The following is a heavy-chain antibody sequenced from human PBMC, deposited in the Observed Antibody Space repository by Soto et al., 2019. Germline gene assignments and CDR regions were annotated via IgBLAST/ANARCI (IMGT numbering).Heavy chain of an antibody. CDR3: ARAPFCSSTSCYGGVDY. Sequence: PGGSLRLSCAASGFTFSSYGMHWVRQAPGKGLEWVAVIWYDGSNKYYADSVKGRFTISRDNSKNTLYLQMNSLRAEDTAVYYCARAPFCSSTSCYGGVDYWGQGTLVTVS. CDR1: GFTFSSYG. V-gene: IGHV3-33*01. J-gene: IGHJ4*02. D-gene: IGHD2-2*01. CDR2: IWYDGSNK.